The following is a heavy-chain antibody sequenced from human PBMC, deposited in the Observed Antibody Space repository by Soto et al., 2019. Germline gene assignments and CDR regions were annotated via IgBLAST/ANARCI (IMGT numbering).Heavy chain of an antibody. CDR3: ARELRSSAWYAPSRWNYGMDV. Sequence: SVKVSCKASGGTFSSYAISWGRQAPGQGLEWMGGIIPICGTANYAQKFEGWVTITADTAMSAAYMELSSLRSDDTAVDYCARELRSSAWYAPSRWNYGMDVWGQGTTVTVSS. CDR2: IIPICGTA. D-gene: IGHD6-19*01. CDR1: GGTFSSYA. V-gene: IGHV1-69*06. J-gene: IGHJ6*02.